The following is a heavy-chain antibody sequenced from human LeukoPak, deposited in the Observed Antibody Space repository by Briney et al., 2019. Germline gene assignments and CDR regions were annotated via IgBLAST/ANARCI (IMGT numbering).Heavy chain of an antibody. CDR1: GFTFSSYA. Sequence: TGGSLRLSCAASGFTFSSYAMHWVRQAPGKGLEWVAVISYDGSNKYYADSVKGRFTISRDNSKDTLYLQMNSLRAEDTAVYYCAKVGDSSSWYFDYWGQGTLVTVSS. V-gene: IGHV3-30-3*01. J-gene: IGHJ4*02. CDR2: ISYDGSNK. CDR3: AKVGDSSSWYFDY. D-gene: IGHD6-13*01.